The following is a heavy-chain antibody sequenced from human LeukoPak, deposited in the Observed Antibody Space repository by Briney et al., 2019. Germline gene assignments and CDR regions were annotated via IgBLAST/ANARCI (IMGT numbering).Heavy chain of an antibody. D-gene: IGHD1-26*01. J-gene: IGHJ5*02. CDR1: GYTFTGYY. CDR2: INPNSGGT. CDR3: ARDNSVGNNAWWFDP. Sequence: ASVKVSCKASGYTFTGYYMHWVRQAPGQGLEWMGWINPNSGGTNYAQKFQGRVTMTRDTSTSTDYMELSSLRFEDTAVYYCARDNSVGNNAWWFDPWGQGTLVTVSS. V-gene: IGHV1-2*02.